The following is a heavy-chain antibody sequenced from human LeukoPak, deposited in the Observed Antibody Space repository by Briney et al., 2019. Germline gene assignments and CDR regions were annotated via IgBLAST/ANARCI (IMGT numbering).Heavy chain of an antibody. CDR3: ASRAGAYSHPYDY. V-gene: IGHV3-53*01. CDR1: GFTVSSNS. CDR2: IYSDNT. Sequence: GGSLRLSCTVSGFTVSSNSMSWVRQAPGKGLEWVSFIYSDNTHYSDSVKGRFTISRDNSKNTLYLQMNSLRAEDTAVCYCASRAGAYSHPYDYWGQGTLVTVSS. D-gene: IGHD4/OR15-4a*01. J-gene: IGHJ4*02.